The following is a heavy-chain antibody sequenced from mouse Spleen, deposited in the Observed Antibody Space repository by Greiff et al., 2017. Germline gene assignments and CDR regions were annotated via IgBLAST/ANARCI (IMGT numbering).Heavy chain of an antibody. CDR3: ARDPRTMITTGLDY. V-gene: IGHV5-4*02. CDR2: ISDGGSCT. CDR1: GFTFSDYY. D-gene: IGHD2-4*01. J-gene: IGHJ2*01. Sequence: EVKLVESGGGLVKPGGSLKLSCAASGFTFSDYYMYWVRQTPEKRLEWVATISDGGSCTYYPDSVKGRFTISRDNAKNNLYLQMSSLKSEDTAMYYCARDPRTMITTGLDYWGQGTTLTVSS.